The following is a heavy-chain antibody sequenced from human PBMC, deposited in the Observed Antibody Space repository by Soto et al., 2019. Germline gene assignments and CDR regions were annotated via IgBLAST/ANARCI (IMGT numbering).Heavy chain of an antibody. CDR2: IYYSGST. D-gene: IGHD1-1*01. CDR3: ARHASTGGGVHYFDY. Sequence: QVQLQESGPGLVKPSQTLSLTCTVSGGSISSGDYYWSWIRQPPGKGLEWIGYIYYSGSTYYNPSLKSRVTISVDTSKNQFSLKLSSVTAADTAVYYCARHASTGGGVHYFDYWGQGTLVTVSS. V-gene: IGHV4-30-4*01. J-gene: IGHJ4*02. CDR1: GGSISSGDYY.